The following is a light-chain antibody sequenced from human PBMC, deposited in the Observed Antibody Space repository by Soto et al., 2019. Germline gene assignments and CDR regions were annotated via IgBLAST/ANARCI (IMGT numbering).Light chain of an antibody. V-gene: IGKV3-11*01. CDR3: QQSRDWPLT. J-gene: IGKJ4*01. Sequence: EIVLTQSPGTLSLSPGERATLSCRASQSVNSILAWYQQRPGQAPRLLIYDASNRATGIPVRFSGSGSGTDFTLTISSLEPEDFAVYYCQQSRDWPLTFGGGTRWIS. CDR1: QSVNSI. CDR2: DAS.